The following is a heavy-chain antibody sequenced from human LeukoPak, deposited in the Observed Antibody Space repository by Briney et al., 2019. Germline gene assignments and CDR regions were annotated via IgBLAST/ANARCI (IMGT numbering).Heavy chain of an antibody. D-gene: IGHD3-16*01. J-gene: IGHJ4*02. CDR1: GFSLRTSGVG. CDR3: AHSLWGEFPYFDY. V-gene: IGHV2-5*02. CDR2: IFWDDAK. Sequence: SGLTLVNPTQTLTLTCSFSGFSLRTSGVGVGWIRQPPGKALEWLALIFWDDAKRYSPPLKSRLSITKDTSKSQVVLKMTNMDPVDTDTYYCAHSLWGEFPYFDYWGQGTLLTVSS.